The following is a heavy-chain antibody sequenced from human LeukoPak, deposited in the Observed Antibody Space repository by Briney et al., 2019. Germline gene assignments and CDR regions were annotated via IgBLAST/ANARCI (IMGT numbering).Heavy chain of an antibody. D-gene: IGHD3-10*01. J-gene: IGHJ4*02. CDR1: GYTFTSYG. CDR3: ARDPDRGVIPG. CDR2: IIPIFGTA. Sequence: ASVKVSCKASGYTFTSYGISWVRQAPGQGLEWMGGIIPIFGTANYAQKFQGRVTITADESTSTAYMELSSLRSEDTAVYYCARDPDRGVIPGWGQGTLVTVSS. V-gene: IGHV1-69*13.